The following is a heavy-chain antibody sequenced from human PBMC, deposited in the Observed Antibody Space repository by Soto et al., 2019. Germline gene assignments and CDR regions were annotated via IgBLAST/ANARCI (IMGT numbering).Heavy chain of an antibody. CDR1: GGTFSSYA. D-gene: IGHD3-22*01. Sequence: QVQLLQSGAEVKKPGSSVKVSCKASGGTFSSYAISWVRQAPGQGLEWMGGIIPIFGTANYAQKFQGRVTIPADESTSTAYMELSSLRAEDTAVYYCASGRRRRDSSGYYFDYWGQGTLVTVSS. V-gene: IGHV1-69*01. CDR2: IIPIFGTA. J-gene: IGHJ4*02. CDR3: ASGRRRRDSSGYYFDY.